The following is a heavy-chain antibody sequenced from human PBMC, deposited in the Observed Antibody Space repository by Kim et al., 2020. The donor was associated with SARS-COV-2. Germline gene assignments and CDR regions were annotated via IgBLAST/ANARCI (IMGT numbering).Heavy chain of an antibody. V-gene: IGHV3-48*03. CDR2: ISSSGSTI. CDR1: GFTFSSYE. Sequence: GSLRLSCAASGFTFSSYEMNWVRQAPGKGLEWVSYISSSGSTIYYADSVKGQFTISRDNAKNSLYLQMNSLRAEDTAVYYCARGYGSGSYSPWGQGTLVTVSS. D-gene: IGHD3-10*01. CDR3: ARGYGSGSYSP. J-gene: IGHJ5*02.